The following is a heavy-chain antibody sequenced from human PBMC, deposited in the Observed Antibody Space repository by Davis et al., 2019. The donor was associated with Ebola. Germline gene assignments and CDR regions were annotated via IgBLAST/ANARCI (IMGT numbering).Heavy chain of an antibody. CDR3: ARGWDSSGWQT. V-gene: IGHV4-59*01. CDR2: IYYSGST. D-gene: IGHD6-19*01. CDR1: GGSISSYY. Sequence: SETLSLTCTVSGGSISSYYWNWIRQPPGKGLEWIGHIYYSGSTNYNPSLKSRVTISVHSSKILFSLKLNSVTAADTAVYYCARGWDSSGWQTWGQGTLVTVSS. J-gene: IGHJ4*02.